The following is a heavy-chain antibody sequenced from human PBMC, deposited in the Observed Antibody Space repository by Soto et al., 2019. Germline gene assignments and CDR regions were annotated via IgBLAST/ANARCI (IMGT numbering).Heavy chain of an antibody. J-gene: IGHJ6*02. CDR2: IIPIFGTA. CDR1: GGTFSSYA. CDR3: ARGSSGYSYGYDYYGMDV. V-gene: IGHV1-69*13. Sequence: SVKVSCKASGGTFSSYAISWVRQAPGQRLEWMGGIIPIFGTANYAQKFQGRVTITADESTSTAYMELSSLRSEDTAVYYCARGSSGYSYGYDYYGMDVWGQGTTVTVSS. D-gene: IGHD5-18*01.